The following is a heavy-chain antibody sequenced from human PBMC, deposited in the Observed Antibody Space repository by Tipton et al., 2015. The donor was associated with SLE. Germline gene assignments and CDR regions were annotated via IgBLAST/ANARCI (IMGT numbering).Heavy chain of an antibody. J-gene: IGHJ3*02. CDR2: INDSGST. Sequence: LRLSCAVYGGSFSGYYWSWVRQPPGKGLERIGEINDSGSTNYNPSLKSRVTMSVDMSKSQFSLNLRSVTAADTAVYYCARQGRDDAFDIWGQGTMVTVSS. D-gene: IGHD5-24*01. CDR3: ARQGRDDAFDI. CDR1: GGSFSGYY. V-gene: IGHV4-34*01.